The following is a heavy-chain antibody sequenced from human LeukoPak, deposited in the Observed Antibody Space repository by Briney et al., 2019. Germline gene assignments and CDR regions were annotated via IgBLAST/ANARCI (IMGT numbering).Heavy chain of an antibody. V-gene: IGHV3-74*01. CDR3: VRDFRSADY. CDR2: ICPDGTVT. Sequence: GSLRLSCAASGFSFSTYSMHWVRQAPGKGPMWVSRICPDGTVTNYADSVKARFSISRDNARNTVYLQMNSLRAEDTAVYYCVRDFRSADYWGQGTLVTVSS. J-gene: IGHJ4*02. CDR1: GFSFSTYS.